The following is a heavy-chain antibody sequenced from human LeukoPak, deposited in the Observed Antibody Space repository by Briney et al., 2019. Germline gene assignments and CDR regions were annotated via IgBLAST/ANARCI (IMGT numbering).Heavy chain of an antibody. Sequence: GGSLRLSCAASGFTFTAYAMTWVGQAPGKGREWVAEISGSGGTTSYADSVKGRFTIYRDNSKTTVYLQMDSLRAEDTAVYFCARDPRGYTGYDFRGPDTYYFDHWGQGILVTVSS. J-gene: IGHJ4*02. CDR3: ARDPRGYTGYDFRGPDTYYFDH. CDR2: ISGSGGTT. D-gene: IGHD5-12*01. CDR1: GFTFTAYA. V-gene: IGHV3-23*01.